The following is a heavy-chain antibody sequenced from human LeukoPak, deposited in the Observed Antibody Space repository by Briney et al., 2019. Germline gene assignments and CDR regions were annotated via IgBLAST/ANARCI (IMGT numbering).Heavy chain of an antibody. Sequence: SETLSLTCTVSGGSISSYYWNWIRQPAGKGLEWIGRMYTSGSTNYNPSLKSRVTISVDRSKNQFSLKLRSVTAADTAVFYCAGAQLFFHYWGQGPLVTFPS. CDR2: MYTSGST. V-gene: IGHV4-4*07. D-gene: IGHD2-2*01. CDR1: GGSISSYY. CDR3: AGAQLFFHY. J-gene: IGHJ4*02.